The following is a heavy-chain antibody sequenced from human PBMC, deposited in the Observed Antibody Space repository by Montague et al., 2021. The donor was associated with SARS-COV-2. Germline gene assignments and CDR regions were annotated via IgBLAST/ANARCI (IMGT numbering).Heavy chain of an antibody. CDR3: ARARTRITMIVVVIGAFDI. Sequence: TLSLTCTVSGGSISSGGYYWSWIRQHPGKGLEWIGYIYYSGSTYYNPSLKSRVTISVDTSKNQFSLKLSSVTAADTAVYYCARARTRITMIVVVIGAFDIWGQGTTVTVSS. V-gene: IGHV4-31*03. CDR2: IYYSGST. CDR1: GGSISSGGYY. D-gene: IGHD3-22*01. J-gene: IGHJ3*02.